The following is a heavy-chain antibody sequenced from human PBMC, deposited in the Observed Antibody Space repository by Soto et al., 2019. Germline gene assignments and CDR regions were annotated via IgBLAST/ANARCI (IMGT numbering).Heavy chain of an antibody. CDR1: GYTFTSYF. J-gene: IGHJ4*02. CDR2: INPSGGST. Sequence: GASVKVSCKASGYTFTSYFIHWVRQAPGQGLEWMGIINPSGGSTSYAQKFQGRVTMTRDTSTSTVYMELSSLRSEDTAVYYCVRVYCSGGSCYSIDYWGQGTLVTVSS. CDR3: VRVYCSGGSCYSIDY. D-gene: IGHD2-15*01. V-gene: IGHV1-46*03.